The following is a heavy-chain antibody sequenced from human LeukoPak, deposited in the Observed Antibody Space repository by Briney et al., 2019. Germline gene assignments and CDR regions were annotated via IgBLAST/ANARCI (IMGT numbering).Heavy chain of an antibody. Sequence: GGSLRLSCAASGFTFSSNGMSWVRQAPGKGLEWVSAVSGRGASTYYADSVKGRFTISRDNSKNTLYLQMNSLRAEDTAVYYCAKRSDYGGNWNYFDYWGQGTLVTVSP. CDR1: GFTFSSNG. V-gene: IGHV3-23*01. D-gene: IGHD4-23*01. CDR3: AKRSDYGGNWNYFDY. J-gene: IGHJ4*02. CDR2: VSGRGAST.